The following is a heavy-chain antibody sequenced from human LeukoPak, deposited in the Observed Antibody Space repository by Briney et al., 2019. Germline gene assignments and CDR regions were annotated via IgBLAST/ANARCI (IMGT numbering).Heavy chain of an antibody. Sequence: GGSLRLSCAASGFTFSNYAMNWVRQAPGKGLEWVSGISGSGSVTYYADSVKGRFTISRDNSKTTLYLQMNSLRVDDTAVYYCARDTSGSYKAFDIWGQGTMVTVSS. D-gene: IGHD3-10*01. V-gene: IGHV3-23*01. CDR2: ISGSGSVT. CDR1: GFTFSNYA. CDR3: ARDTSGSYKAFDI. J-gene: IGHJ3*02.